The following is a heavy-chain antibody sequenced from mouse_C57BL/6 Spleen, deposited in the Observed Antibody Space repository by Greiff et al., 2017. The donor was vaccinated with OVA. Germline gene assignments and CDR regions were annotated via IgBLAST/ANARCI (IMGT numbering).Heavy chain of an antibody. CDR1: GYAFSSSW. CDR3: ARLRVGAY. CDR2: IYPGDGDT. D-gene: IGHD1-1*01. J-gene: IGHJ3*01. V-gene: IGHV1-82*01. Sequence: VKLMESGPELVKPGASVKISCKASGYAFSSSWMNWVKQRPGKGLEWIGRIYPGDGDTNYNGKFKGKATLTADKSSSTAYMQLSSLTSEDSAVYFCARLRVGAYWGQGTLVTVSA.